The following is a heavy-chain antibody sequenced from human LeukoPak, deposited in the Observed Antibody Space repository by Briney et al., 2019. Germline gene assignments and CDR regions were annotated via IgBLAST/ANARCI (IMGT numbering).Heavy chain of an antibody. Sequence: GGSLRLSCTASGFTFGSYVMSWVRQAPGKGLEWVSGISGSGGGTFYADSVKGRFTVSRDNSKNTLYLQMNSLRAEDTAVYYCARSSELLGPFDPWGQGTLVTVAS. CDR2: ISGSGGGT. D-gene: IGHD1-7*01. J-gene: IGHJ5*02. CDR3: ARSSELLGPFDP. V-gene: IGHV3-23*01. CDR1: GFTFGSYV.